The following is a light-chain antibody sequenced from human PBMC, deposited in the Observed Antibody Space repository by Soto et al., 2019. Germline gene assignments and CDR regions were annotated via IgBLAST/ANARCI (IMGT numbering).Light chain of an antibody. Sequence: SYELTQPPSVSVSPGQTARITCSGDALPKQYAYWYQQKPGQAPVLAIYKDSERPSGIPERFSGSSSGTTVTLTISGVQAEDEADYYCQSADSSGTYCVFGTGTKVTVL. CDR1: ALPKQY. CDR2: KDS. V-gene: IGLV3-25*03. J-gene: IGLJ1*01. CDR3: QSADSSGTYCV.